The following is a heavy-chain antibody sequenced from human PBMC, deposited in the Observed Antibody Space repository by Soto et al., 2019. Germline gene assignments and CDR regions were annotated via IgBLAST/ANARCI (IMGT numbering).Heavy chain of an antibody. CDR1: GGSISSYY. J-gene: IGHJ4*02. CDR3: ARRYGGNLDY. CDR2: IYYSGST. Sequence: SETLSLTCTVSGGSISSYYWSWIRQPPGKGLEWIGYIYYSGSTNYNPSLKSRVTISVDTCKNQFSLKLSSVTAADTAVYYCARRYGGNLDYWGQGTLVTVSS. V-gene: IGHV4-59*08. D-gene: IGHD1-26*01.